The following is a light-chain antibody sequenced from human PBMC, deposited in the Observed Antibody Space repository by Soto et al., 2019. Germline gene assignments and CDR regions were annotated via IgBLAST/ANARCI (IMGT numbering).Light chain of an antibody. CDR3: QQSFPARWT. CDR1: QTVSGY. V-gene: IGKV1-39*01. Sequence: DIQMTQSPSSLSASVGDRVTLTCRASQTVSGYLNWYQQKPGKAPRLLIYAASTLQDGVPSRFSGSESGTHFTLTINGLQPEDFATYFCQQSFPARWTFGQGTTVEVK. CDR2: AAS. J-gene: IGKJ1*01.